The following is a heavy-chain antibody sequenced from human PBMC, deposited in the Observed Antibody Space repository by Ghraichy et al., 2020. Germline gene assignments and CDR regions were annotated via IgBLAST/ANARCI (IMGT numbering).Heavy chain of an antibody. CDR3: ATLRMRGGWYFAL. CDR2: INHSGST. CDR1: GGSFSGYY. V-gene: IGHV4-34*01. Sequence: SETLSLTCAVYGGSFSGYYWSWIRQPPGKGLEWIGEINHSGSTNYNPSLKSRVTISVDTSKNQFSLKLSYVTAADTAVYYCATLRMRGGWYFALWGRGTLVTVSS. J-gene: IGHJ2*01. D-gene: IGHD1-14*01.